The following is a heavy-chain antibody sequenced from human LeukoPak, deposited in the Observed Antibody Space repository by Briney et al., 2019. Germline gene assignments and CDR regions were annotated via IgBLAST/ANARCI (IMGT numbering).Heavy chain of an antibody. CDR1: GFTLSGYG. J-gene: IGHJ3*02. D-gene: IGHD6-6*01. Sequence: GGSLRLSCAASGFTLSGYGMHWVRQAPGKGLEWVAIIWSDGINKYYADSVKGRFTISRDNSKNTLNLQMNSLRVEDTAVYYCARVYSSSSSSPKVDSFDIWGQGTTVTVSS. V-gene: IGHV3-33*01. CDR3: ARVYSSSSSSPKVDSFDI. CDR2: IWSDGINK.